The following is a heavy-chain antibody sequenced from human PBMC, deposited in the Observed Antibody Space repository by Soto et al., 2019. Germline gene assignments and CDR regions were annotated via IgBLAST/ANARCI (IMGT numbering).Heavy chain of an antibody. CDR1: GGSFSGYY. CDR3: ARGDPAAGELLTLPPQRPFDY. Sequence: LSLTCAVYGGSFSGYYWSWIRQPPGRGLEWIGEINHSGSTNYNPSLKSRVTISVDTSKNQFSLKLSSVTAADTAVYYCARGDPAAGELLTLPPQRPFDYWGQGTLFTVSS. V-gene: IGHV4-34*01. J-gene: IGHJ4*02. D-gene: IGHD2-2*01. CDR2: INHSGST.